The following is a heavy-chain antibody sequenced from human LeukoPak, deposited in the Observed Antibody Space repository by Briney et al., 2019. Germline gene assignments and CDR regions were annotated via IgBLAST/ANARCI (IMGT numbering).Heavy chain of an antibody. CDR3: ARDSRVAAARRNWFDP. V-gene: IGHV1-2*02. J-gene: IGHJ5*02. Sequence: ASVKVSCKASGYTFTGYYMHWVRQAPGQGLEWMGWINPNSGGTNYAQKFQGRVTMTRDTSISTAYMELSRLRSDDTAVYYCARDSRVAAARRNWFDPWGQGTLVTVSS. D-gene: IGHD6-13*01. CDR1: GYTFTGYY. CDR2: INPNSGGT.